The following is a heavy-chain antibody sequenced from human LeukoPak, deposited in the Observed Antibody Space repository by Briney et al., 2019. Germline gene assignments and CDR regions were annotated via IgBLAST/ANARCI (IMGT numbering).Heavy chain of an antibody. V-gene: IGHV5-51*01. CDR2: IYPGDSDT. D-gene: IGHD2-15*01. J-gene: IGHJ6*02. CDR3: ARAYCSGGSCYYYYGMDV. Sequence: KVSCKASGYTFTSYGISWVRQMPGKGLEWMGIIYPGDSDTRYSPSFQGQVTISADKSISTAYLQWSSLKASDTAMYYCARAYCSGGSCYYYYGMDVWGQGTTVTVSS. CDR1: GYTFTSYG.